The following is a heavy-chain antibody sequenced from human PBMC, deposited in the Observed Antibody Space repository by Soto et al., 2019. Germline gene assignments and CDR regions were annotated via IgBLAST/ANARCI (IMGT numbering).Heavy chain of an antibody. CDR3: ARAVSYCSSTSCYTNWFDP. J-gene: IGHJ5*02. CDR2: IYYSGST. Sequence: SETLSLTCTVSGGSISSYYWSWIRQPPGKGLEWIGYIYYSGSTNYSPSLKSRVTISVDTSRNQFSLKLSSVTAADTAVYYCARAVSYCSSTSCYTNWFDPWGQGTLVTVSS. D-gene: IGHD2-2*02. V-gene: IGHV4-59*01. CDR1: GGSISSYY.